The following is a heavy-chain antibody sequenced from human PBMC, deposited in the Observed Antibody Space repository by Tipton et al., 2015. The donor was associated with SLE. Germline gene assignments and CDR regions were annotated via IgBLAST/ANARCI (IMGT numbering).Heavy chain of an antibody. J-gene: IGHJ2*01. Sequence: SLRLSCAASGFTFFTYAMHWVRQAPGKGLEWVAVISYDGSNKYYADSVKGRFTISRDNAKNSLYLQMNSLRAEDTAVYYCAREGGSGWSYVYWYFDLWGRGTLVTVSS. D-gene: IGHD6-19*01. CDR1: GFTFFTYA. CDR2: ISYDGSNK. CDR3: AREGGSGWSYVYWYFDL. V-gene: IGHV3-30*04.